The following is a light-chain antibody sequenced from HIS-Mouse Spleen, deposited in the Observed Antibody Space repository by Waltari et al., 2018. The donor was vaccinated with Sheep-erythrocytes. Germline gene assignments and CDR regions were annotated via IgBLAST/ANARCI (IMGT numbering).Light chain of an antibody. CDR2: EVS. V-gene: IGLV1-44*01. CDR1: SSNIGSNT. CDR3: SSYTSSSTVV. Sequence: QSVLTQPPSASGTPGQRVTISCSGSSSNIGSNTVNWYQQLPGTAPKLMIYEVSTRPSGVSNRFSGSKSGNTASLTISGLQAEDEADYYCSSYTSSSTVVFGGGTKLTVL. J-gene: IGLJ2*01.